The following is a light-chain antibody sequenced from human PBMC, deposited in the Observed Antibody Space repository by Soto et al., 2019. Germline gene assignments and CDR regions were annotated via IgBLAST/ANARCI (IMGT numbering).Light chain of an antibody. CDR2: DAS. CDR1: QSISNY. V-gene: IGKV3-11*01. CDR3: QQRSAGVT. J-gene: IGKJ5*01. Sequence: EIVLTQSPATLSLSPGERATLSCRASQSISNYLAGYQHKPGQATRLLIYDASNRATATPPRFSGSGSGTDFTLTLSSLEPEDFAVYYCQQRSAGVTFGQGTRLEIK.